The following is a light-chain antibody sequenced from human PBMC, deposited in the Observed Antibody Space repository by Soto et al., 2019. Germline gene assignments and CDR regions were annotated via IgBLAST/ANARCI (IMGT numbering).Light chain of an antibody. CDR3: QQDYSTRWT. J-gene: IGKJ1*01. CDR1: QSISSY. V-gene: IGKV1-39*01. Sequence: DIQMTQSPSSLSASVGDRVTITCRASQSISSYLNWYQQKPGKAPNLLIYATSSLQSGVPSRFSGSGSGTDFTLTIGPLQPEDFATYYCQQDYSTRWTFGQGTKVDNK. CDR2: ATS.